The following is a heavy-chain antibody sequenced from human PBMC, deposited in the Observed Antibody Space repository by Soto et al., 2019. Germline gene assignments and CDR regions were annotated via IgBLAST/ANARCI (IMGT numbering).Heavy chain of an antibody. CDR1: GGSVSSGSYY. Sequence: PSETLSLTCTVSGGSVSSGSYYWSWIRQPPGKGLECIGYIYYSGSTNYNPSLKSRVTISVDTSKNQFSLKLSSVTAADTAVYYCAASADFWSGYSPSTGDYWGQGTLVTVSS. CDR2: IYYSGST. CDR3: AASADFWSGYSPSTGDY. J-gene: IGHJ4*02. V-gene: IGHV4-61*01. D-gene: IGHD3-3*01.